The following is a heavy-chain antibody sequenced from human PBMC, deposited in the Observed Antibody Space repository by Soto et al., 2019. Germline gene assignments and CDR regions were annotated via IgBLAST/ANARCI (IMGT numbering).Heavy chain of an antibody. V-gene: IGHV3-23*01. CDR1: GFTFSSYA. Sequence: EVQLLESGGGLVQPGGSLRLSCAASGFTFSSYAMSWVRQAPGKGLEGVSAISGSGGSIYYADSMKGRFTISRDNSKNTLYLQMNSLRAEDTAVYYCAKGESSGWYYFDYWGQGTLVTVSS. CDR3: AKGESSGWYYFDY. CDR2: ISGSGGSI. J-gene: IGHJ4*02. D-gene: IGHD6-19*01.